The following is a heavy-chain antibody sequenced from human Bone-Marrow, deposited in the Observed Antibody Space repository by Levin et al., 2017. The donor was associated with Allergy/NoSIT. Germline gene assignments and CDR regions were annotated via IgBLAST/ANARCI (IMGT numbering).Heavy chain of an antibody. CDR2: IRPDTGKS. Sequence: ASVKVSCKTSGYTFADYGISWVRQAPGQGLEWVGWIRPDTGKSNYAERLQGRVTMTTDTSMRTVYLELGSLISDDTAVYFCARGGQQLIMGSLSWGPKRNFEDSALDVWGQGTTITVSS. D-gene: IGHD6-13*01. CDR1: GYTFADYG. J-gene: IGHJ6*01. CDR3: ARGGQQLIMGSLSWGPKRNFEDSALDV. V-gene: IGHV1-18*01.